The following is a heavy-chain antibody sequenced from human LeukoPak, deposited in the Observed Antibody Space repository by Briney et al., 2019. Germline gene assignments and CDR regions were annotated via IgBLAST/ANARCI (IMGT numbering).Heavy chain of an antibody. D-gene: IGHD6-13*01. CDR2: IYSGGST. V-gene: IGHV3-53*01. Sequence: GGSLRLSCAASGFTVSSNYMSWVRQAPGKGLEWVSVIYSGGSTYYADSVKGRFTISRDNSKNTLYLQMNSLRAEDTAVYYCARGYSSSWYYNWFDPWGQGTLVTVSS. J-gene: IGHJ5*02. CDR1: GFTVSSNY. CDR3: ARGYSSSWYYNWFDP.